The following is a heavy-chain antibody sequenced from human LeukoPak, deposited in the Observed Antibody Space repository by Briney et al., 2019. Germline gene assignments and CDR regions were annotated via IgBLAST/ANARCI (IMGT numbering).Heavy chain of an antibody. CDR2: IWYDGSNK. CDR3: AKGSIVVPAAGYYFDY. J-gene: IGHJ4*02. V-gene: IGHV3-33*06. Sequence: GGSLRLSCAASGFTFSSYGMHWVRQAPGKGLEWVAVIWYDGSNKYYADSVKGRFTISRDNSKNTLYLQMNSLRAEDTAVYYCAKGSIVVPAAGYYFDYWGQGTLVTVSS. D-gene: IGHD2-2*01. CDR1: GFTFSSYG.